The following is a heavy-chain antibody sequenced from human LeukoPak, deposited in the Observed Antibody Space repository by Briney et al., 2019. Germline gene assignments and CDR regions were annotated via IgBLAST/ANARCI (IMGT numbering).Heavy chain of an antibody. CDR3: ARAYDFWSGYYPFDY. J-gene: IGHJ4*02. CDR1: EFTFTDYY. Sequence: GGSLRLSCAASEFTFTDYYMSWIRQAPGKGLEWLSYISISGTTIYYADSVKGRFTISRDNAKNSLYLQMNSLRAEDTAVYYCARAYDFWSGYYPFDYWGQGTLVTVSS. V-gene: IGHV3-11*04. CDR2: ISISGTTI. D-gene: IGHD3-3*01.